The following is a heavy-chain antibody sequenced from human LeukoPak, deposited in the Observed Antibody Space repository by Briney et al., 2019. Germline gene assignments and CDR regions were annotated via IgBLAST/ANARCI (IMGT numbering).Heavy chain of an antibody. J-gene: IGHJ4*02. V-gene: IGHV4-39*01. Sequence: TSETLSLTCTVPVGSISSSSYYWGWIRQPPGKWLEWIGSIYYSGSTYYNPSLKSRVTISVDTSKNQFSLKLSSVTAADTAVYYCARRGGYYFDYWGQGTLVTVSS. CDR2: IYYSGST. D-gene: IGHD3-16*01. CDR1: VGSISSSSYY. CDR3: ARRGGYYFDY.